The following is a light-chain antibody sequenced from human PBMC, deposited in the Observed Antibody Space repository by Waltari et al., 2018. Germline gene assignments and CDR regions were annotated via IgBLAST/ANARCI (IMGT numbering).Light chain of an antibody. CDR1: QSISSSY. CDR2: HAS. V-gene: IGKV3-20*01. J-gene: IGKJ5*01. Sequence: DIVLTQSPGTLSLSPGESVTLSCRASQSISSSYVAWYQRKSGRAPRLIMYHASTRATGIPDRFSGRGSVRDFTLTISGLEPEDCAVYYCQQYGSSSITFGQGTRLDIK. CDR3: QQYGSSSIT.